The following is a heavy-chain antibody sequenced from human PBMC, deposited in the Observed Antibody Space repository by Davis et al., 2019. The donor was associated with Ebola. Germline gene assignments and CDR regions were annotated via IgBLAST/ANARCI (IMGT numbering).Heavy chain of an antibody. Sequence: MPSETLSLTCAVSGGSISSSNWWSWARQPPGKGLEWIGEIYHSGSTNYNPSLKSRVTISVDKSKNQFSLKLSSVTAADTAVYYCARGGPRRYYYYGMDVWGQGTTVTVSS. CDR3: ARGGPRRYYYYGMDV. CDR1: GGSISSSNW. J-gene: IGHJ6*02. D-gene: IGHD6-25*01. V-gene: IGHV4-4*02. CDR2: IYHSGST.